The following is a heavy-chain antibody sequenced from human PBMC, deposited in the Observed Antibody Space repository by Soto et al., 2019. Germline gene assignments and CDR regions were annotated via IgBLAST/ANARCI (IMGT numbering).Heavy chain of an antibody. CDR1: GFTFSSYA. CDR2: ISYDGSNK. V-gene: IGHV3-30-3*01. CDR3: ARDSIAAAGLDAFDI. Sequence: GGSLRLSCAASGFTFSSYAMHWVRQAPGKGLEWVAVISYDGSNKYYADSVKGRFTISRDNSKNTLYLQMNSLRAEDTAVYYCARDSIAAAGLDAFDIWGQGTMVTVS. D-gene: IGHD6-13*01. J-gene: IGHJ3*02.